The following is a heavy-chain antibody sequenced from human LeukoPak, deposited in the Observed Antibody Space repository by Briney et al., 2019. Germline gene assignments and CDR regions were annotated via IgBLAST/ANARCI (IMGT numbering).Heavy chain of an antibody. Sequence: GGSLRLSCAASGFTFSYYSMHWVRQAPGKGLEWVAVIWYDGSNKYYADSVKGRFTISRDNSKNTLYLQMNSLRAEDTAVYYCARDGAYDILTGYYGGGMDYWGQGTLVTVSS. CDR2: IWYDGSNK. CDR3: ARDGAYDILTGYYGGGMDY. J-gene: IGHJ4*02. CDR1: GFTFSYYS. V-gene: IGHV3-33*01. D-gene: IGHD3-9*01.